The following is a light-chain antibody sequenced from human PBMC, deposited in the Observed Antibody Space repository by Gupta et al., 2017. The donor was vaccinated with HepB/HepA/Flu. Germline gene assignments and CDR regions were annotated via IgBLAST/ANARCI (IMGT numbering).Light chain of an antibody. Sequence: DIQLTQSPSFLSASVGDRVTITCRASQGISSYLAWYQQKPGKAPKLLIYAASTLQSGVPSSFSGSGSGTEFTLTISSLQPEDFATYYCQHVNSSPFTCGHGTKVDIK. CDR2: AAS. CDR1: QGISSY. CDR3: QHVNSSPFT. J-gene: IGKJ3*01. V-gene: IGKV1-9*01.